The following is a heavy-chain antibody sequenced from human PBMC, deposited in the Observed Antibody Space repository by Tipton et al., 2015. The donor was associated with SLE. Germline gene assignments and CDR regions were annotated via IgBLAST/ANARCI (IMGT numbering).Heavy chain of an antibody. D-gene: IGHD4-11*01. Sequence: TLSLTCTVSGGSISSGGYYWSWIRQHPGKGLEWIEYIYYSGSTYYNPSLKSRVTISVDKSKNQFSLKLSSVTAADTAVYYCARVPPTSTVTTLGDDYWGQGTLVTVSS. CDR1: GGSISSGGYY. V-gene: IGHV4-31*03. CDR3: ARVPPTSTVTTLGDDY. CDR2: IYYSGST. J-gene: IGHJ4*02.